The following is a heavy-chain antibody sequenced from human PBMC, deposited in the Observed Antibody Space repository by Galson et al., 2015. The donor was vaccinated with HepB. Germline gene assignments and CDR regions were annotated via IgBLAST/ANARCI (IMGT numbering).Heavy chain of an antibody. J-gene: IGHJ5*02. Sequence: PALVKPTQTLTLTCTFSGFSLRTSGVGVGWIRQPPGKALEWLALIYWDVDKRYSPSLKSRLTITKDTSKNQVVLTMTNMDPVDTATYYCAHSRLDGSSPYNWFDPWGQGTLVTVSS. V-gene: IGHV2-5*02. D-gene: IGHD6-6*01. CDR2: IYWDVDK. CDR1: GFSLRTSGVG. CDR3: AHSRLDGSSPYNWFDP.